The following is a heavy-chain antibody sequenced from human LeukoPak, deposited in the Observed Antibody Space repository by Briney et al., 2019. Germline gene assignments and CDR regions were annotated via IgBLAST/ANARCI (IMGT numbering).Heavy chain of an antibody. D-gene: IGHD3-9*01. Sequence: SETLSLTCTVSGCSISGYYWSWIRQPPGKGLEWWGCIYYSGSTNYNPSLKSRVTISVDTSKTQFCLKLSSVTAADTAVYYCARTYYDILTGYYHSWFDPWGQGTLVTVSS. CDR3: ARTYYDILTGYYHSWFDP. CDR1: GCSISGYY. J-gene: IGHJ5*02. CDR2: IYYSGST. V-gene: IGHV4-59*01.